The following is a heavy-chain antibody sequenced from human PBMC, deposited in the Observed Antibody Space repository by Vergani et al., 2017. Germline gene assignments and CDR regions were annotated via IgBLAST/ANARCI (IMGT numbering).Heavy chain of an antibody. CDR1: GFTFSSYA. Sequence: EVQLVESGGGLVQPGGSLRLSCSASGFTFSSYAMHWVRQAPGKGLEYVSALSSNGGSTYYADSVKGRFTISRDNSKNTLYLQMSSLRAEDTAVYYWVQSTITYYYDSSGYRDAFDIWGQGTMVTVSS. D-gene: IGHD3-22*01. CDR3: VQSTITYYYDSSGYRDAFDI. J-gene: IGHJ3*02. V-gene: IGHV3-64D*06. CDR2: LSSNGGST.